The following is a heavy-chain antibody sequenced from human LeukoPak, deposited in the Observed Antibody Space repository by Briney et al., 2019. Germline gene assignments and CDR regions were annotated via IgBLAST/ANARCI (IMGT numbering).Heavy chain of an antibody. D-gene: IGHD5-24*01. Sequence: PSETLSLTCTVSGGSISSYYWSWIRQTPGKGLEWIGYMYYSGSTNYNPSLKSRVTISGDTFKNQFSLKLSSVTAADTAVYFCARGDGYIYSGVVTLNFFDSWGRGTLFTVSS. J-gene: IGHJ4*02. CDR1: GGSISSYY. V-gene: IGHV4-59*01. CDR2: MYYSGST. CDR3: ARGDGYIYSGVVTLNFFDS.